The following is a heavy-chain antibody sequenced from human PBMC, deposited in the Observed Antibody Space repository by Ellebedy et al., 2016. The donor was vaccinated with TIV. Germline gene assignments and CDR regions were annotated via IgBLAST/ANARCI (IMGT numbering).Heavy chain of an antibody. J-gene: IGHJ5*02. CDR3: ARDSPEFNP. V-gene: IGHV3-11*01. CDR2: ISSSGSTI. CDR1: GFTFGDYA. Sequence: GESLKISCTASGFTFGDYAMSWIRQAPGKGLEWVSYISSSGSTIYYADSVKGRFTISRDNAKNSLYLQMNSLRAEDTAVYYCARDSPEFNPWGQGTLVTVSS.